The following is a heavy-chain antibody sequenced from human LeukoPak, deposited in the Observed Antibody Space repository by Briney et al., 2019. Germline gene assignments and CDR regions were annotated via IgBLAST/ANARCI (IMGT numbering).Heavy chain of an antibody. Sequence: GASVKVSCKASGGTFSSYAISWVRQAPGRGLEWMGRIIPILGIANYAQKFQGRVTITADKSTSTAYMELSSLRSEDTAVYYCARDSSSWYWFDPWGQGTLVTVSS. CDR1: GGTFSSYA. J-gene: IGHJ5*02. CDR3: ARDSSSWYWFDP. V-gene: IGHV1-69*04. D-gene: IGHD6-13*01. CDR2: IIPILGIA.